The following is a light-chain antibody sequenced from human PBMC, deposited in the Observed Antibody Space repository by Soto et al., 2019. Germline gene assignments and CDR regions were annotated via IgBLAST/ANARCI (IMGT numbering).Light chain of an antibody. J-gene: IGKJ1*01. V-gene: IGKV1-39*01. CDR2: AES. CDR3: QQYNNYST. CDR1: QSISSY. Sequence: DIQMTQSPSSLSASVGDRVTITCRASQSISSYLNWYQQKPGKAPKLLIYAESSLQSGVPSRFSGSGSGTDFTLTISSLQPEDFVTYYRQQYNNYSTFGQGTKVDIK.